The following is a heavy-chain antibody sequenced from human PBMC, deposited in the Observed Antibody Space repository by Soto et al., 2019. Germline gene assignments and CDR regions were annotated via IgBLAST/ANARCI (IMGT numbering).Heavy chain of an antibody. CDR2: IYYSGST. V-gene: IGHV4-61*08. CDR3: ARRWGRTFDY. Sequence: SETLSLTCTVSGGSISSDDYYWSWIRQHPGKGLEWIGYIYYSGSTNYNPSLKSRVTISVDTSKNQFSLKLSSVTAADTAVYYCARRWGRTFDYWGQGTLVTVSS. CDR1: GGSISSDDYY. D-gene: IGHD7-27*01. J-gene: IGHJ4*02.